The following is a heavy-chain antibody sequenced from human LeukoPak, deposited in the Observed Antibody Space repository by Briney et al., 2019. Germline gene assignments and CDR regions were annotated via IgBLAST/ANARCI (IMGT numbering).Heavy chain of an antibody. CDR3: VRRPRGGYNLFDY. J-gene: IGHJ4*02. CDR2: IYYSGST. V-gene: IGHV4-59*11. CDR1: GGSISSHY. Sequence: SETLSLTCTVSGGSISSHYWSWIRQPPGKGLEWIGYIYYSGSTNYNPSLKSRVTISVDTSKNQFSLKLSSVTAADTAVYYCVRRPRGGYNLFDYWGQGTLVTVSS. D-gene: IGHD5-24*01.